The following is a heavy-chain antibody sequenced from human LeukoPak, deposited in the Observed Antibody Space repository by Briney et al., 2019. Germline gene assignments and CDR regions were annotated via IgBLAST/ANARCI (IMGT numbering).Heavy chain of an antibody. CDR1: GYTFTSYY. J-gene: IGHJ4*02. D-gene: IGHD5-18*01. CDR3: ARDRGTAMVTLGGTFDY. CDR2: INPSGGST. V-gene: IGHV1-46*01. Sequence: ASVKVSCKASGYTFTSYYMHWVRQAPGQGLEWMGIINPSGGSTSYAQKFQGRVTMTRDTSTSTVYMELSSLRSEDTAVYYCARDRGTAMVTLGGTFDYWGQGTLVTVSS.